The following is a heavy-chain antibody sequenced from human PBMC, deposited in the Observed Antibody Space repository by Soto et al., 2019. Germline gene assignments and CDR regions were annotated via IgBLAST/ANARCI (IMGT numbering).Heavy chain of an antibody. V-gene: IGHV1-69*13. Sequence: ASVKVSCKASGGTFSSYAISWVRQAPGQGLEWTGGIIPIFGTANYAQKFQGRVTITADESTSTAYMELSSLRSEDTAVYYCARMSIAARPKYYYYYGMDVWGQGTTVTVSS. CDR3: ARMSIAARPKYYYYYGMDV. CDR2: IIPIFGTA. J-gene: IGHJ6*02. D-gene: IGHD6-6*01. CDR1: GGTFSSYA.